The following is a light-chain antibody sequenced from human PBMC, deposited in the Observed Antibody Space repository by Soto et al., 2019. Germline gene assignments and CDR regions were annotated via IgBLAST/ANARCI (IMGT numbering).Light chain of an antibody. CDR1: QDISSW. CDR2: AAS. V-gene: IGKV1-12*01. J-gene: IGKJ5*01. CDR3: QQANSFPRT. Sequence: DLQMTQSPSSVSASVGDRVTITCRASQDISSWLVWYQQKPGKAPKLLIYAASSLQSGVPSRFSGSGSGTDFTLTISSLQPEDFATYYCQQANSFPRTFGQGTRLEIK.